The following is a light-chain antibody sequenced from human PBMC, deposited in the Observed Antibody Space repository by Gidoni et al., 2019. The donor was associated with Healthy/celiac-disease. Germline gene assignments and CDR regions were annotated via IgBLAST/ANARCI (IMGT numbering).Light chain of an antibody. Sequence: SYELTQPPSVSVSTGQTASITCSGDKLGDKYASWYQQKPGQSPVLVIYQDSKRPSGIPERFSGSNSGNTATLTISGTQAMDEADYYCQAWDSSPVVFGGGTKLTVL. V-gene: IGLV3-1*01. J-gene: IGLJ2*01. CDR1: KLGDKY. CDR2: QDS. CDR3: QAWDSSPVV.